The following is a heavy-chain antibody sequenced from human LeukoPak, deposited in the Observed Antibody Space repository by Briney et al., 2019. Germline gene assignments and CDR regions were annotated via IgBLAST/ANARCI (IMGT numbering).Heavy chain of an antibody. V-gene: IGHV4-34*01. J-gene: IGHJ4*02. D-gene: IGHD3-10*01. CDR3: ARGLKSYGSGSRFDY. CDR1: GGSFSGYY. Sequence: PSETLSLTCAVYGGSFSGYYWSWIRQPPGKGLEWIGEINHSGSTNYNPSLKSRVTISVDTSKNQFSLKLSSVTAADTAVYYCARGLKSYGSGSRFDYWGQGTLVTVSS. CDR2: INHSGST.